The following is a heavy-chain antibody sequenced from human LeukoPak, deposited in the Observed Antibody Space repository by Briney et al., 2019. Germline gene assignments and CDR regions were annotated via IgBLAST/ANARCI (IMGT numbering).Heavy chain of an antibody. Sequence: SETLSLTCTVSGGSISSSSYYWGWIRQPPGKGLEWIGSIYYSGSTYYNPSLKSRVTISVDTSKNQFSLKLSSVTAADTAVYYCARGLLTKWWVAFDIWGQGTMATVSS. V-gene: IGHV4-39*07. CDR2: IYYSGST. CDR1: GGSISSSSYY. J-gene: IGHJ3*02. CDR3: ARGLLTKWWVAFDI. D-gene: IGHD2-15*01.